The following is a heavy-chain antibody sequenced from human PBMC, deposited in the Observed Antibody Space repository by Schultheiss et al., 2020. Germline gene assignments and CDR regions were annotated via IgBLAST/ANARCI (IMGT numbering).Heavy chain of an antibody. CDR2: ISYDGSNK. Sequence: GGSLRLSCAASGFTFSSYAMHWVRQAPGKGLEWVAVISYDGSNKYYADSVKGRFTISRDNSKNTLYLQMNSLRAEDTAVYYCARDGTMDEGDGYTGAFDIWGQGTMVTFSS. V-gene: IGHV3-30*01. J-gene: IGHJ3*02. D-gene: IGHD5-24*01. CDR1: GFTFSSYA. CDR3: ARDGTMDEGDGYTGAFDI.